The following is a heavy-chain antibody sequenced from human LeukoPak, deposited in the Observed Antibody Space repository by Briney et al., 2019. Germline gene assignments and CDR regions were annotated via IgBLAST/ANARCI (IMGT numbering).Heavy chain of an antibody. CDR3: ATQRRDGYNSFDY. Sequence: SETLTLTCTVSGGSKSSYYWSWIRQPPGKGLEWIGYTYYSGSTNYNPSLKSRVTISVDTSKNQFSLKLSSVTAADTAVYYCATQRRDGYNSFDYWGQGTLVTVSS. V-gene: IGHV4-59*08. D-gene: IGHD5-24*01. CDR2: TYYSGST. J-gene: IGHJ4*02. CDR1: GGSKSSYY.